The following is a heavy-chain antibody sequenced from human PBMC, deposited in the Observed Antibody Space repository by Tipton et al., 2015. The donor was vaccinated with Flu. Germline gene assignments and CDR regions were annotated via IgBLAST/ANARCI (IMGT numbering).Heavy chain of an antibody. V-gene: IGHV1-2*06. CDR1: GYTFTGYY. CDR3: ARDEVQNYYYYGMDV. J-gene: IGHJ6*02. CDR2: INPNSGGT. Sequence: QSGPEVKKPGASVKVSCKASGYTFTGYYMHWVRQAPGQGLEWMGRINPNSGGTNYAQKFQGRVTMTRDTSISTAYMELSRLRSDATAVYYCARDEVQNYYYYGMDVWGQGTTVTVSS. D-gene: IGHD2/OR15-2a*01.